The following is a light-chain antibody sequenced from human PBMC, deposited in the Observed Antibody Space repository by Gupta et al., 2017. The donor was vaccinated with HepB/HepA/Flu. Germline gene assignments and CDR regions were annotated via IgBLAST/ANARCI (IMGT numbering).Light chain of an antibody. CDR1: QSISSW. CDR2: KAS. V-gene: IGKV1-5*03. Sequence: DIQMTQSPSTLSASVGDRVTITCRATQSISSWLAWYQQKPGKAPKVLIYKASNLESGVPSRFSGSGSGTEFTLTISCLQPDDFATYYCQQYNDYSWTFGQGTKVEI. J-gene: IGKJ1*01. CDR3: QQYNDYSWT.